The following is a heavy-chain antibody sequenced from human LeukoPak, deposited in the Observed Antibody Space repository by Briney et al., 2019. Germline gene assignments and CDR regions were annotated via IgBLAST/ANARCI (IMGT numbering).Heavy chain of an antibody. CDR3: ARGQYSGSWSYYFDY. Sequence: PSETPSLTCTVSGGSISSYYWNWIRQPPGKGLEWIGYISYSVSTNYNPSLKSRVTISLDTSKNQFSLQLSSVTAADTAVYYCARGQYSGSWSYYFDYWGQGTLVTASS. J-gene: IGHJ4*02. V-gene: IGHV4-59*01. CDR1: GGSISSYY. D-gene: IGHD6-13*01. CDR2: ISYSVST.